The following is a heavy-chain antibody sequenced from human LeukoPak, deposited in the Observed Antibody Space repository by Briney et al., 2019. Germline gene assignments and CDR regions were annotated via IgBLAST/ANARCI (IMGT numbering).Heavy chain of an antibody. CDR1: GFTFSSYE. J-gene: IGHJ4*02. CDR2: ISSSGSTI. Sequence: PGGSLRLSCAASGFTFSSYEMNWVRQAPGKGLEWVSYISSSGSTIYYADSVKGRFTISRDNAKNSLYLRMNSLRAEDTAVYYCARERYDILTGYSASFDYWGQGTLVTVSS. D-gene: IGHD3-9*01. V-gene: IGHV3-48*03. CDR3: ARERYDILTGYSASFDY.